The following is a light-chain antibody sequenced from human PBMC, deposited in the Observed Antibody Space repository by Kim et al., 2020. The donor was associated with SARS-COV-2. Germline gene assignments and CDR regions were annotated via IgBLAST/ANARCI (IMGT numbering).Light chain of an antibody. CDR2: GAS. V-gene: IGKV3-20*01. CDR1: QSVWRNF. Sequence: PGEESNLSCMASQSVWRNFIAWYQQKVGQPPRLRIYGASTRATGIPDRCSATGSGTDFTLTVSRREPEDFAVYYCDHYSGSPWTFGQGTKVDIK. CDR3: DHYSGSPWT. J-gene: IGKJ1*01.